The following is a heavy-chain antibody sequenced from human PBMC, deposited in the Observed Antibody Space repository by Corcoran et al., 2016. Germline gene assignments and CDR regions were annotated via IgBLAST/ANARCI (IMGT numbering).Heavy chain of an antibody. CDR1: GFPFSSYG. CDR3: AKDQPGW. J-gene: IGHJ4*02. Sequence: QVQLVESGGGVVQPGRSLRLSCAASGFPFSSYGMHWDRQAPGKGLEWVAVISYDGSNKYYADSVKGRFTISRDNSKNTLYLQMNSLRAEDTAVYYCAKDQPGWWGQGTLVTVSS. V-gene: IGHV3-30*18. D-gene: IGHD2-15*01. CDR2: ISYDGSNK.